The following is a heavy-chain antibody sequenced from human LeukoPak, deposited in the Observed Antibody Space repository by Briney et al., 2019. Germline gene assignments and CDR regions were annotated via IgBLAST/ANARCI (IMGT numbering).Heavy chain of an antibody. J-gene: IGHJ4*02. CDR3: ARDGIAGAPTYYFDY. Sequence: GGSLRLSCAASGFTFSSYGMHWVRQAPGKGLEWVALIWYDGSNKYYADSVKGRFTISRDNSKNTLYLQMGSLRAEDMAVYYCARDGIAGAPTYYFDYWGQGALVTVSS. CDR2: IWYDGSNK. V-gene: IGHV3-30*02. CDR1: GFTFSSYG. D-gene: IGHD6-19*01.